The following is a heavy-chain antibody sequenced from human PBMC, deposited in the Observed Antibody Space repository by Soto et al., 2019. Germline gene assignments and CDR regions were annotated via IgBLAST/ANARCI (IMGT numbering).Heavy chain of an antibody. CDR2: ISPNTGLT. J-gene: IGHJ4*02. CDR1: RYTFPTYE. CDR3: ARVMKGQLVVCDS. V-gene: IGHV1-8*01. D-gene: IGHD6-6*01. Sequence: VQVSYKPSRYTFPTYEINWVRQASGQGLEWLGWISPNTGLTGYAQKFQGRVTMTSNTSTGTDYMELSSLRSEDKAMYYCARVMKGQLVVCDSWGQGTLVTVYS.